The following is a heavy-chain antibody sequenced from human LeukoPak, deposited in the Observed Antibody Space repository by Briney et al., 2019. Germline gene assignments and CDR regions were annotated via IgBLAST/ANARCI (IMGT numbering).Heavy chain of an antibody. Sequence: GASVTVSCKASGYTFTSYDINWVRQATGQGLEWMGYMNPNSGNTGYVQKFQGRVTITTNTSTSTAYMELSSLRSDDTAVYYCAREGSDYSGQGTQVSVSS. CDR3: AREGSDY. J-gene: IGHJ4*02. V-gene: IGHV1-8*03. CDR2: MNPNSGNT. CDR1: GYTFTSYD.